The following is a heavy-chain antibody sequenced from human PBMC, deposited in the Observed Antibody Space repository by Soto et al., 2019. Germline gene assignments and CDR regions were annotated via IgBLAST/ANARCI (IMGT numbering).Heavy chain of an antibody. CDR2: ISGSGGST. Sequence: GGSLRLSCAASGFTFSSYAMSWVRQAPGKGLEWVSAISGSGGSTYYAGSGMGRFTFSRDKSKNTLYLQMNSLRDDETAVYCCAKDHSVFMITPDAFDIWGQGTMVTVSS. D-gene: IGHD3-16*01. CDR1: GFTFSSYA. CDR3: AKDHSVFMITPDAFDI. J-gene: IGHJ3*02. V-gene: IGHV3-23*01.